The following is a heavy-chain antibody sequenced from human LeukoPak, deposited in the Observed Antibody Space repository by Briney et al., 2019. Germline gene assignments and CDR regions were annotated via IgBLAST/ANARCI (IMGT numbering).Heavy chain of an antibody. CDR2: IWSDGTNQ. V-gene: IGHV3-33*06. J-gene: IGHJ4*02. CDR3: AKDAQRGFDYSNSLEY. CDR1: GFTFSHYG. Sequence: PGGSLRLSCAAAGFTFSHYGMHWVRQAPGKGLGWVAVIWSDGTNQYYADSVKGRFTISRDDSGNTVYLQMNSLRPEDTGVYYCAKDAQRGFDYSNSLEYWGQGTPVTVST. D-gene: IGHD4-11*01.